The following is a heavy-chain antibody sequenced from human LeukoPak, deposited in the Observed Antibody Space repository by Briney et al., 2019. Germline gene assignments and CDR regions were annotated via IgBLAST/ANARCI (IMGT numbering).Heavy chain of an antibody. V-gene: IGHV1-69*05. CDR3: ARGVGITGTAFDY. CDR2: IIPIFGTA. Sequence: SVKVSCKASGGTFSSYAISWVRQAPGQGLEWMGGIIPIFGTANYAQKFQGRVTITTDESTSTAYMELSSLRSEDTAVYYCARGVGITGTAFDYWGQGTLVTVSS. J-gene: IGHJ4*02. D-gene: IGHD1-20*01. CDR1: GGTFSSYA.